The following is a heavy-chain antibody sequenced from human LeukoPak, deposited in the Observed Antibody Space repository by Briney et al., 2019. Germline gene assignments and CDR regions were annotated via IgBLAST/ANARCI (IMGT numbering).Heavy chain of an antibody. CDR2: ISGHTGNT. CDR1: GYTFSTYG. CDR3: ARDLSSGGWTLEFDY. V-gene: IGHV1-18*01. J-gene: IGHJ4*02. Sequence: ASVKVSCKTSGYTFSTYGVTWVRQAPGQGLQWMGWISGHTGNTKYAENFQGRISLTTDTSATTAYMELRSLTSDDTAVYYCARDLSSGGWTLEFDYWGQGSLVTVAS. D-gene: IGHD1-1*01.